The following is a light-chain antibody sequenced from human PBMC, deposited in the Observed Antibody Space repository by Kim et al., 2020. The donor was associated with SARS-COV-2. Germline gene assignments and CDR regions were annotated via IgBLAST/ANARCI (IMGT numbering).Light chain of an antibody. J-gene: IGKJ4*01. V-gene: IGKV3-11*01. CDR3: QQGSKWPPT. CDR1: QSVTTD. Sequence: EVVLTQSPATLSLSLGERATLSCRASQSVTTDLAWYQQKSGQPPRLLIFDAFDRATGIPAKFSGSGSETDFTLTISSLEPEDSAVYYCQQGSKWPPTFGGGTKVDIK. CDR2: DAF.